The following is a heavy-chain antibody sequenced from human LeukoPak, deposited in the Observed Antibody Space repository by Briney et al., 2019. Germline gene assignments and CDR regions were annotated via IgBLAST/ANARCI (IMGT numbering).Heavy chain of an antibody. D-gene: IGHD3-22*01. V-gene: IGHV3-48*01. CDR3: ARGAPYYYDGSGLYYFDY. Sequence: GGSLRLSCAPSGFTFTTYNMNWVSQAPGKGLEWISYYADSVKGRFTISRDNGKNSLFLQMNSLRAEDTAVYYCARGAPYYYDGSGLYYFDYWGQGTLVTVSS. CDR1: GFTFTTYN. J-gene: IGHJ4*02.